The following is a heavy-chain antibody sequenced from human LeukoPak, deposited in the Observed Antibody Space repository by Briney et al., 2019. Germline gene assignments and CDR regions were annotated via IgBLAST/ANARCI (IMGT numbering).Heavy chain of an antibody. CDR3: ARDQWFGELDYYYGMDV. V-gene: IGHV3-30*03. CDR2: ILYDGSNK. D-gene: IGHD3-10*01. J-gene: IGHJ6*02. CDR1: GFTFSSYG. Sequence: PGRSLRLSCAASGFTFSSYGMHWVRQAPGKGLEWVAVILYDGSNKYYADSVKGRFTISRDKSKKTLYLQMNSLRVEDTAVYYCARDQWFGELDYYYGMDVWGQGTTVTVSS.